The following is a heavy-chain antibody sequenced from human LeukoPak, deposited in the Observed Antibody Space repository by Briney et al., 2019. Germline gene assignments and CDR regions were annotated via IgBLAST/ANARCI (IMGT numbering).Heavy chain of an antibody. CDR2: INQDGSEK. J-gene: IGHJ4*02. CDR1: GFAFTSYW. CDR3: ARGRFHYDSSGYSSFYY. V-gene: IGHV3-7*01. D-gene: IGHD3-22*01. Sequence: GGSLRLSCAASGFAFTSYWMSWVRQAPGKGLECVANINQDGSEKYSVDSLRGRFTISRDNAKNSLYLQMNSLRADDTAVYYCARGRFHYDSSGYSSFYYWGQGTLVTVSS.